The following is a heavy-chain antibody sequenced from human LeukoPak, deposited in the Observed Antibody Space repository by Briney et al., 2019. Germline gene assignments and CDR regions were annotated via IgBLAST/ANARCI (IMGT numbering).Heavy chain of an antibody. D-gene: IGHD7-27*01. Sequence: ASVKVSCKASGYTFTGYYMHWVRQAPGQGLERMGWINPNSGGTNYAQKFQGRVTMTRDTSISTAYMELSRLRSDDTAVYYCARDGDVTYYFDYWGQGTLVTVSS. J-gene: IGHJ4*02. CDR2: INPNSGGT. CDR3: ARDGDVTYYFDY. V-gene: IGHV1-2*02. CDR1: GYTFTGYY.